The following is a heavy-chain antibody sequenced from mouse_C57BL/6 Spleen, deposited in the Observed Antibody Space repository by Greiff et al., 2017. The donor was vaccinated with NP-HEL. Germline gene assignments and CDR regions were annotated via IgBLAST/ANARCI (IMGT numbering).Heavy chain of an antibody. Sequence: QVQLKESGAELAKPGASVKLSCKASGYTFTSYWMHWVKQRPGQGLEWIGYINPSSGYTKYNQKFKDKATLTADKYSSTAYMQLSSLTYEDSAVYYCARSGYSNPAWFAYWGQGTLVTVSA. J-gene: IGHJ3*01. CDR3: ARSGYSNPAWFAY. V-gene: IGHV1-7*01. CDR1: GYTFTSYW. D-gene: IGHD2-5*01. CDR2: INPSSGYT.